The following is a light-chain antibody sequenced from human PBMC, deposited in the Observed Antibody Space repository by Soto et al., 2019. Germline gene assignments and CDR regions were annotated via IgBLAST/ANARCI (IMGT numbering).Light chain of an antibody. J-gene: IGLJ1*01. CDR2: EVT. Sequence: QSALTQPASVSGSPGQSIAISCTGSSSDVGFYKYVSWYQQHPGKVPKLIIYEVTNRPSGVSDRFSGSKSGNTASLTISGLQAEDEADYYCCSYTTSSTRVFGSGTKLTVL. CDR3: CSYTTSSTRV. CDR1: SSDVGFYKY. V-gene: IGLV2-14*01.